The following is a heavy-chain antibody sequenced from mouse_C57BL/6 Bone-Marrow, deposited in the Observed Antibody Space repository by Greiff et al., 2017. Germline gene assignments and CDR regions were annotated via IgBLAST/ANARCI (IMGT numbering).Heavy chain of an antibody. Sequence: EVKLMESGGGLVKPGGSLKLSCAASGFTFSDYGMHWVRQAPEKWLEWVSYIISGRRTLYSADPVKGRGTISRDNAKNTLFLQMTSLRSEDTAMYYCARPYYGSSDWYFDVWGTGTTVTVAS. J-gene: IGHJ1*03. CDR2: IISGRRTL. V-gene: IGHV5-17*01. D-gene: IGHD1-1*01. CDR1: GFTFSDYG. CDR3: ARPYYGSSDWYFDV.